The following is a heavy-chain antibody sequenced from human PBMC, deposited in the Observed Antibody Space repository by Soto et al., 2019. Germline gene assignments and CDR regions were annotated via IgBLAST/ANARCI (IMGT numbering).Heavy chain of an antibody. V-gene: IGHV3-48*03. CDR1: GFSFSNYE. CDR2: ITSSGSTT. CDR3: ARESVKIFRVDVFDY. Sequence: GGSLRLSCAVSGFSFSNYEMNWVRQAPGKGLEWVSYITSSGSTTYYADSVKGRFAVSRDNAKNSLYLQMNSLRVEDTAVYYCARESVKIFRVDVFDYWGQGALVTVSS. D-gene: IGHD3-3*01. J-gene: IGHJ4*02.